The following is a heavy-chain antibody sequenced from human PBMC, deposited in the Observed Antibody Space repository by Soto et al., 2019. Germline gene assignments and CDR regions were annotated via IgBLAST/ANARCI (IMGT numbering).Heavy chain of an antibody. CDR3: VKGGWLDF. CDR1: GFTFNTFE. D-gene: IGHD3-16*01. V-gene: IGHV3-23*01. Sequence: EVQLLESGGGLVQPGGSLRLSCAASGFTFNTFEMSWVRQAPGRGLEWVSFISTDSSRAYYADAVKGRFTISRDNSKHTVYLQMNSLTAEDTAVYACVKGGWLDFWGQGTLVTVSS. J-gene: IGHJ5*01. CDR2: ISTDSSRA.